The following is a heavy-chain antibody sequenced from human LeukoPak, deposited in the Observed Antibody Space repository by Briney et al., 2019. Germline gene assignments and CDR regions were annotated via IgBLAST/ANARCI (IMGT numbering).Heavy chain of an antibody. V-gene: IGHV4-59*08. CDR3: ARLGHSSGWYNWFDP. CDR1: GGSISSYY. D-gene: IGHD3-22*01. CDR2: IYYSGST. Sequence: PSETLSLTCTVSGGSISSYYWSWIRQPPGKGLEWNGYIYYSGSTNYNPSLKSRVTISVDTSKNQFSLKLSSVTAADTAVYYCARLGHSSGWYNWFDPWGQGTLVTVSS. J-gene: IGHJ5*02.